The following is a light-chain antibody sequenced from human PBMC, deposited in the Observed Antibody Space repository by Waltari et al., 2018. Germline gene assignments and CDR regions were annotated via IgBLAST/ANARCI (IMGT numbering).Light chain of an antibody. CDR3: CSYAGGYV. J-gene: IGLJ1*01. CDR1: SSDVGSYHL. Sequence: QSALTQPASVSGSPGQSITISCTGTSSDVGSYHLVSWYQQHPGKAPKLMIYEVSKRPSGVSNRFSGSKSGNTASLTISGLQAEDEADYYCCSYAGGYVFGTGTKVTVL. V-gene: IGLV2-23*02. CDR2: EVS.